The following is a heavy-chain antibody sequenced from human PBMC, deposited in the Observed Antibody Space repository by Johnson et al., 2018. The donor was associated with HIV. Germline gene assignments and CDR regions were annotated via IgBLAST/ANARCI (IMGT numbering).Heavy chain of an antibody. CDR3: ARGAMITFGGVISGDACDI. CDR2: ISYDGSNK. J-gene: IGHJ3*02. D-gene: IGHD3-16*01. V-gene: IGHV3-30-3*01. Sequence: QVQLVESGGGLVKPGGSLRLSCAASGFTFSDHYMDWVRQAPGKGLEWVAVISYDGSNKYYADSVKGRFTISRDNSKNTLYLQMNSLRAEDTAVYYCARGAMITFGGVISGDACDIWGQGTMVTVSS. CDR1: GFTFSDHY.